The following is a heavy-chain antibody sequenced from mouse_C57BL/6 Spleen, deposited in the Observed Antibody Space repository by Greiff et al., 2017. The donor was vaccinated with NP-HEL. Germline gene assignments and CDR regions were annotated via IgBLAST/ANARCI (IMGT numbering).Heavy chain of an antibody. J-gene: IGHJ1*03. CDR1: GFNIKDYY. V-gene: IGHV14-1*01. Sequence: EVQLQQSGAELVRPGASVKLSCTASGFNIKDYYMHWVKQRPEQGLEWIGRLDPEDGDTEYAPKFQGKATMTADTSSNTAYLQLSSLTSEDTAVYYCTTAYYGSSSDWYFDVWGTGTTVTVSS. CDR3: TTAYYGSSSDWYFDV. D-gene: IGHD1-1*01. CDR2: LDPEDGDT.